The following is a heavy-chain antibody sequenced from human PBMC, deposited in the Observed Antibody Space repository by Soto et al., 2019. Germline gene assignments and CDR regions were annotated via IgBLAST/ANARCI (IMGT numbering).Heavy chain of an antibody. CDR1: GFTFDDYT. V-gene: IGHV3-43*01. D-gene: IGHD5-12*01. Sequence: GGSLRLSCAASGFTFDDYTMHWVRQAPGKGLEWVSLISWDGGSTYYADSVKGRFTISRDNSKNSLYLQMNSLRTEDTALYYCAKDIGDQPPWATIAGTTNYYYGMDVWGQGTTVTVSS. CDR3: AKDIGDQPPWATIAGTTNYYYGMDV. CDR2: ISWDGGST. J-gene: IGHJ6*02.